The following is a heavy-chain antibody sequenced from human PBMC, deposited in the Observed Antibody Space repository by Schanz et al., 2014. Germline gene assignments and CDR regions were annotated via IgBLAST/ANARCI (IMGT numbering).Heavy chain of an antibody. CDR2: INPSGGSP. Sequence: QVQLVQSGAEVKKPGASVKVSCKASGYTFTSYYMHWVRQAPGQGFEWMGIINPSGGSPSYAQKCQGRVTMARGTSTSAVYMELRSLRSEDTAVYFCARDGEAADDSDSWGQGTLVTVSS. CDR1: GYTFTSYY. D-gene: IGHD6-13*01. V-gene: IGHV1-46*03. J-gene: IGHJ4*02. CDR3: ARDGEAADDSDS.